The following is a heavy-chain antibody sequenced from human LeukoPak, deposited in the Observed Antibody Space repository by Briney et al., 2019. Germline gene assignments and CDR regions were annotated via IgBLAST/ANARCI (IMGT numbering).Heavy chain of an antibody. CDR3: SASLFGSFDF. D-gene: IGHD3-16*02. CDR1: GYIFTSYC. CDR2: IFTGDSDT. J-gene: IGHJ3*01. Sequence: GESLQISCKGSGYIFTSYCIGWVGQLPGKSLEWMGVIFTGDSDTRYSPSFEGQVTISADKSISNAYLQWSSLKASDTAMYYCSASLFGSFDFCVQGTMVTVSS. V-gene: IGHV5-51*01.